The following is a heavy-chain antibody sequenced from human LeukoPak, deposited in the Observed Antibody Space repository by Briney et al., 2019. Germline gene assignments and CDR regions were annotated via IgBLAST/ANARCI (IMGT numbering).Heavy chain of an antibody. Sequence: GGSLRLSCAASGFTFSSYWMKQDGSEKYYVDSVKGRFTISRDNAKNSLYLQMNSLRAEDTAVYYCARDKIVGATQFDYWGQGTLVTVSS. V-gene: IGHV3-7*01. CDR3: ARDKIVGATQFDY. D-gene: IGHD1-26*01. CDR2: QDGSEK. CDR1: GFTFSSYW. J-gene: IGHJ4*02.